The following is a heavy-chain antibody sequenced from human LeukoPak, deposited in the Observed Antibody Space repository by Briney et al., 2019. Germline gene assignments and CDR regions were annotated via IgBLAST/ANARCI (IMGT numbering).Heavy chain of an antibody. V-gene: IGHV1-18*01. CDR1: GYTFTSYG. CDR3: ARVYCSSTSCYFSTFDF. Sequence: ASVKVSCKASGYTFTSYGISWVRQAPGQGLEWMGWISAYNGNTNYAQKLQGRVTMTTDTSTSTASMELRSLRSDDTAVYYCARVYCSSTSCYFSTFDFWGQGTLVTVSS. CDR2: ISAYNGNT. J-gene: IGHJ4*02. D-gene: IGHD2-2*01.